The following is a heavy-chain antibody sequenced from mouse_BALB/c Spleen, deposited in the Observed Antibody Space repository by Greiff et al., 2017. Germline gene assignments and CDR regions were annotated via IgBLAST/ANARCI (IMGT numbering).Heavy chain of an antibody. D-gene: IGHD1-1*01. J-gene: IGHJ3*01. CDR1: GFAFSSYD. V-gene: IGHV5-12-1*01. CDR2: ISSGGGST. CDR3: ARDDYGSSSWFAY. Sequence: EVQRVESGGGLVKPGGSLKLSCAASGFAFSSYDMSWVRQTPEKRLEWVAYISSGGGSTYYPDTVKGRFTISRDNAKNTLYLQMSSLKSEDTAMYYCARDDYGSSSWFAYWGQGTLVTVSA.